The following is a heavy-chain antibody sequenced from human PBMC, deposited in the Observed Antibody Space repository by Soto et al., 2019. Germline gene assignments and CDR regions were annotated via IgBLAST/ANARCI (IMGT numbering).Heavy chain of an antibody. CDR2: IYYSGST. V-gene: IGHV4-59*08. J-gene: IGHJ4*02. CDR3: ARRYGGSIDY. Sequence: VQLQESGPGLVKPSETLSLTCTVSGGSISSYYWSWIRQPPGKGLEWIGYIYYSGSTNYNPSLKSRVTISVDTSKNQFSLKLSSVTAADTAVYYCARRYGGSIDYWGQGTLVTVSS. CDR1: GGSISSYY. D-gene: IGHD2-15*01.